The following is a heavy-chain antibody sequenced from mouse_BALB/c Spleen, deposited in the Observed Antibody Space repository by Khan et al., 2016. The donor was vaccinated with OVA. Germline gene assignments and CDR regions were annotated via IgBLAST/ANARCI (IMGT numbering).Heavy chain of an antibody. Sequence: VQLQESGPELVKPGASVKMSCKASGYTFTDYVINWVKQRTGQGLEWIGDIFPGGGSSYYNEKFKGKAKLTADKSSNTAYMQLSSLTFEDSAFYFCARGRYSVFAYWGQGTLVTVSA. V-gene: IGHV1-77*01. CDR3: ARGRYSVFAY. CDR1: GYTFTDYV. D-gene: IGHD2-14*01. J-gene: IGHJ3*01. CDR2: IFPGGGSS.